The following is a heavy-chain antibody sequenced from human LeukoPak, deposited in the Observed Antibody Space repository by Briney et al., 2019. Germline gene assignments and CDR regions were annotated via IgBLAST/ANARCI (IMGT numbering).Heavy chain of an antibody. CDR2: ISGSGGST. J-gene: IGHJ3*02. V-gene: IGHV3-23*01. CDR3: ARGSRRGYSYGYPDAFDI. Sequence: GGSLRLSCAASGFTFDDYAMHWVRPAPGKGLEWVSAISGSGGSTYYADSVKGRFTISRDNSKNTLYLQMNSLRAEDTAVYYCARGSRRGYSYGYPDAFDIWGQGTMVTVSS. D-gene: IGHD5-18*01. CDR1: GFTFDDYA.